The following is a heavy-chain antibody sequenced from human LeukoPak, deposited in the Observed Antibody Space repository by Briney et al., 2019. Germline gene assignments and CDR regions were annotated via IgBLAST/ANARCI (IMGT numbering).Heavy chain of an antibody. CDR1: GFTFSSYS. D-gene: IGHD3-3*01. Sequence: GGSLRLSCAASGFTFSSYSMNWVRQAPGKGLEWVSYISSSSSTIYYADSVRGRFTISRDNAKNSLYLQVNSLRAEDTAVYYCVREEWPHYFDYWGQGTLVTVTS. V-gene: IGHV3-48*01. CDR2: ISSSSSTI. CDR3: VREEWPHYFDY. J-gene: IGHJ4*02.